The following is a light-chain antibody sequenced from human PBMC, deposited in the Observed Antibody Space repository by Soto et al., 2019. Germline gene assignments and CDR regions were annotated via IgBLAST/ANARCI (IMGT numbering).Light chain of an antibody. Sequence: QTVLTQPPSVSGAPGQRVTLSCTGNTSNLGAGYDVHWYQQLPGAAPKLVIFGNRNRPSGVPERFSGSKSGTSASLAITGLQAEDEADYYCQAYDYSLTASVFGGGTKLTVL. CDR3: QAYDYSLTASV. CDR1: TSNLGAGYD. V-gene: IGLV1-40*01. J-gene: IGLJ3*02. CDR2: GNR.